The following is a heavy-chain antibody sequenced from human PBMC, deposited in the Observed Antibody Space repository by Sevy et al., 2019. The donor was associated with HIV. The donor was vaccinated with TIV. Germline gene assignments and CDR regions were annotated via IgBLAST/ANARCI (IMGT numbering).Heavy chain of an antibody. CDR1: GFTFSSYE. CDR2: ISSSGSTI. V-gene: IGHV3-48*03. CDR3: ARELPAGFFYYGMDV. J-gene: IGHJ6*02. Sequence: GGSLRLSCAASGFTFSSYEMNWVRQAPGKGLEWVSYISSSGSTIYYADSVKGRFTISRDNAKNSLYLQMNSLRAEDTAVYYCARELPAGFFYYGMDVWGQGTTVTVSS. D-gene: IGHD3-10*01.